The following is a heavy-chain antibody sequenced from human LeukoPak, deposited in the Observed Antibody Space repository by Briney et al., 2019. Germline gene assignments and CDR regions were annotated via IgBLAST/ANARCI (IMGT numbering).Heavy chain of an antibody. CDR2: ISAYNGNT. Sequence: ASVTVSCKASGYTFTSYGISWVRQAPGQGLEWMGWISAYNGNTNYAQKLQGRVTMTTDTSTSTAYMELRSLRSDDTAVYYCARGRAYCSSTSCYWIPFDYWGQGTLVTVSS. D-gene: IGHD2-2*01. CDR3: ARGRAYCSSTSCYWIPFDY. J-gene: IGHJ4*02. CDR1: GYTFTSYG. V-gene: IGHV1-18*04.